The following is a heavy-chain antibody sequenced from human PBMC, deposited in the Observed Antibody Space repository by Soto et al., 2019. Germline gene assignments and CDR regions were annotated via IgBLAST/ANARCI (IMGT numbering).Heavy chain of an antibody. D-gene: IGHD5-18*01. J-gene: IGHJ4*02. V-gene: IGHV3-11*03. CDR3: SHGYYQYFES. CDR2: ISSSSSYT. Sequence: PGGSLRLSCAASGFTFSDYYMSWIRQAPGKGLEWVSYISSSSSYTNYADSVRGRFTISRDNAKNSLYLQMNSLRAEDTAVYYCSHGYYQYFESWGQGTLVTVS. CDR1: GFTFSDYY.